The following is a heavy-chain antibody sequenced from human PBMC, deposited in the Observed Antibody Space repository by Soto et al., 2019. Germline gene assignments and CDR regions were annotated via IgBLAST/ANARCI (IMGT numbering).Heavy chain of an antibody. J-gene: IGHJ5*02. V-gene: IGHV4-30-2*01. CDR3: ARRITMVRGEGWFDP. Sequence: SETLSLTCAVSGGSISSGGYSWSWIRQPPGKGLEWIGYIYHSGSTYYNPSLKSRVTISVDRSKNQSSLKLSSVTAADTAVYYCARRITMVRGEGWFDPWGQGTLVTVSS. CDR1: GGSISSGGYS. CDR2: IYHSGST. D-gene: IGHD3-10*01.